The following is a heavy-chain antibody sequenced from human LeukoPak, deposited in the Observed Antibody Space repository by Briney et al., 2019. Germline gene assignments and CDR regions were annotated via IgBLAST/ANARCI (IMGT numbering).Heavy chain of an antibody. J-gene: IGHJ2*01. D-gene: IGHD3-22*01. V-gene: IGHV4-4*07. CDR3: AREEFHYDSSGYYERWYFDL. CDR2: IYISGNT. Sequence: KPSETLSLTCTVSGGSISSYYLSWIRQPDGKGLEWIGRIYISGNTKYNPSLKSRVTMSVDTSNNQFSLKLNSVTAADTAVYYCAREEFHYDSSGYYERWYFDLWGRGTLVTVSS. CDR1: GGSISSYY.